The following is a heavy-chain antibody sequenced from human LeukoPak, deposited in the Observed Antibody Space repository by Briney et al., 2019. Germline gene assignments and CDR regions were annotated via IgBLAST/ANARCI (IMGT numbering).Heavy chain of an antibody. Sequence: ASVKLSCKASGYTFTSYGISWVRQAPAQGLEWMGCISAYNGNTNYAQNLQSRVTMTTDNSTNTPYTEMRSLITDDTAVYYYARVRWGYSGYDSDYWGQGTLVTVSS. D-gene: IGHD5-12*01. CDR1: GYTFTSYG. J-gene: IGHJ4*02. V-gene: IGHV1-18*01. CDR2: ISAYNGNT. CDR3: ARVRWGYSGYDSDY.